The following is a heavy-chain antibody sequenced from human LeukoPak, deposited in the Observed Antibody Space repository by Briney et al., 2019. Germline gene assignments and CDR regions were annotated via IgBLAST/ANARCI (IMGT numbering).Heavy chain of an antibody. D-gene: IGHD3-22*01. CDR3: ARDDYDSSGPTRVRENWFDP. CDR2: IIPIFGTA. Sequence: RASVKVSCKASGGTFCSYAISWVRQAPGQGLEWMGGIIPIFGTANYAQKFQGRVTITADESTSTAYMELSSLRSEDTAVYYCARDDYDSSGPTRVRENWFDPWGQGTLVTVSS. J-gene: IGHJ5*02. V-gene: IGHV1-69*13. CDR1: GGTFCSYA.